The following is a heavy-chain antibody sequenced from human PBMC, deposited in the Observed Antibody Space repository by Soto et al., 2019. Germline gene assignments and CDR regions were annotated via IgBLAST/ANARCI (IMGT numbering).Heavy chain of an antibody. CDR3: AREGASSGPDYES. J-gene: IGHJ1*01. CDR1: GFSFSDYY. CDR2: TRNKASSYTT. Sequence: EVQLVESGGGLVQPGGSLRLSCAASGFSFSDYYINWVRQAPGKGLEWVGRTRNKASSYTTDYAAFVKGRFTISRDDSKNLIHLQMISRKTEDTAVYYCAREGASSGPDYESWGQGTLVTVSS. D-gene: IGHD3-22*01. V-gene: IGHV3-72*01.